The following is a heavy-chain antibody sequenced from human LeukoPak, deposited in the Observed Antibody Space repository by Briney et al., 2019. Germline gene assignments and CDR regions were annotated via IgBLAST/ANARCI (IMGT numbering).Heavy chain of an antibody. D-gene: IGHD6-19*01. J-gene: IGHJ4*01. CDR2: LSGSGITT. CDR1: GFTFSNSA. CDR3: AKGIYSSGWSYFDY. V-gene: IGHV3-23*01. Sequence: GGSLRLSCAASGFTFSNSAMSWVRQAPGKGLEWVSTLSGSGITTYYADSVKGRFTISRDNSKNTLYLQMNSLRAEHTAVYYCAKGIYSSGWSYFDYWGHGTLVTVSS.